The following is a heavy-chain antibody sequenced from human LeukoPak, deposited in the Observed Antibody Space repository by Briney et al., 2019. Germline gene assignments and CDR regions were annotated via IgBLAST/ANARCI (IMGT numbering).Heavy chain of an antibody. CDR2: IKQDGSEK. CDR1: GFSVSGYW. D-gene: IGHD6-13*01. Sequence: GGSLRLSCAVPGFSVSGYWMTWVRQAPGKGLEWVANIKQDGSEKNYVDSVKGRFTISRDNAENSLFLQMNSLRVEDTAVYYCAREWQGGIAAAGTRIEGDYWGQGTLVAVSS. CDR3: AREWQGGIAAAGTRIEGDY. V-gene: IGHV3-7*01. J-gene: IGHJ4*02.